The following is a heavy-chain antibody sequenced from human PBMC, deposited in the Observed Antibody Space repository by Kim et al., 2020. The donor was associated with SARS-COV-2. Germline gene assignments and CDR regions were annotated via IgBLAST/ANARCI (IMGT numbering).Heavy chain of an antibody. J-gene: IGHJ4*02. CDR3: ARDPSYDILTGYPNY. Sequence: ADAVKGRFTISRDNSTNTLYLQMNSLRAEDTAVYYCARDPSYDILTGYPNYWGQGTLVTVSS. V-gene: IGHV3-30*07. D-gene: IGHD3-9*01.